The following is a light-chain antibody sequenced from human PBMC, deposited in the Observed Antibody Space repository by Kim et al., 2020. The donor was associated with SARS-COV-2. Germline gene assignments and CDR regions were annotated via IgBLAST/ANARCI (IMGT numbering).Light chain of an antibody. CDR1: TTNIASNYH. J-gene: IGLJ2*01. V-gene: IGLV1-40*01. Sequence: QSVLTQPPSVSGAPGQRVTISCTGTTTNIASNYHVHWYQHVPGTVPRLLIFATDSRASGVPDRFSASSSGASASLVITGLRAEDEADYYCQAYDRSLIGMVFGGGTQLTVL. CDR3: QAYDRSLIGMV. CDR2: ATD.